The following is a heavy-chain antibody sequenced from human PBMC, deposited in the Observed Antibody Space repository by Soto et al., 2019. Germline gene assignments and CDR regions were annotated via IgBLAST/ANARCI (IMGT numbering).Heavy chain of an antibody. J-gene: IGHJ4*02. Sequence: GGSLRLSCAASGFTFSNAWMSWVRQAPGKGLEWVGRIKSKTDGGTTDYAAPVKGRFTISRDDSKNTLYLQMNSLKTEDTAVYYCTAPSCSSTSCYSDWGQGTLVTVSS. D-gene: IGHD2-2*01. V-gene: IGHV3-15*01. CDR3: TAPSCSSTSCYSD. CDR2: IKSKTDGGTT. CDR1: GFTFSNAW.